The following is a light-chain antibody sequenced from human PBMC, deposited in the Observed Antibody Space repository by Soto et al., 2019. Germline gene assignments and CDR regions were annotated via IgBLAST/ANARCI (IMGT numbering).Light chain of an antibody. J-gene: IGKJ5*01. V-gene: IGKV3-15*01. CDR3: QQLNYWPRIT. CDR1: QSVGTN. Sequence: DILMTQSPGTLSVSPGERATRSCRASQSVGTNLAWYQQRPGQAPRLLVYGASTRASGIPPRFSGSGSGTDFTLTISSLQSEDFAVYYCQQLNYWPRITFGQGTRLEIK. CDR2: GAS.